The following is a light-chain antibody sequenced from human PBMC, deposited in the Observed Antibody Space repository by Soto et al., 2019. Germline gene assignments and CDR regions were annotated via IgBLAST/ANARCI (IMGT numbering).Light chain of an antibody. CDR2: AAS. Sequence: AIRMTQSPSSLSASTGDRVTITCRASQGISSYLAWYQQKPGRAPKLLIYAASTSQSGVPSRFSGSGSGTDFTLTICCLQSEDFATYYCQQYYSYPYTFGQGTRLEIK. CDR3: QQYYSYPYT. V-gene: IGKV1-8*01. J-gene: IGKJ5*01. CDR1: QGISSY.